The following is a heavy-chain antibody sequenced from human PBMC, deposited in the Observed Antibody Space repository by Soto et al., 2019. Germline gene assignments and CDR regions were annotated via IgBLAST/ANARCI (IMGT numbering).Heavy chain of an antibody. CDR2: IYYSGST. D-gene: IGHD2-2*01. V-gene: IGHV4-59*08. J-gene: IGHJ6*02. CDR1: GGSISSYY. Sequence: SETLSLTCTVSGGSISSYYWSWIRQPPGKGLEWIGYIYYSGSTNYNPSLKSRVTISVDTSKNQFSLKLSSVTAADTAVYYCLRHVPYCSDTSHCAYGMDVWGQGTTVTVSS. CDR3: LRHVPYCSDTSHCAYGMDV.